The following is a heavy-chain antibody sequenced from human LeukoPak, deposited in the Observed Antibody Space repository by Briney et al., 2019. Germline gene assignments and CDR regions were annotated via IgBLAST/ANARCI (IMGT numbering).Heavy chain of an antibody. V-gene: IGHV3-48*03. Sequence: GGSLRLSCAASGFTLSSYEMNWVRQAPGKGLEWVSYISSSGSTIYYADSVKGRFTISRDNAKNSLYLQMNSLRAEDTAVYYCAREGAGGNLAFDYWGQGTLVTVSS. J-gene: IGHJ4*02. CDR2: ISSSGSTI. CDR1: GFTLSSYE. D-gene: IGHD3-16*01. CDR3: AREGAGGNLAFDY.